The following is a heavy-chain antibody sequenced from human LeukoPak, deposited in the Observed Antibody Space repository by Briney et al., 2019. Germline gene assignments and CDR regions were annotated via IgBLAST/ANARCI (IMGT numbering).Heavy chain of an antibody. D-gene: IGHD3-22*01. J-gene: IGHJ4*02. CDR1: GGSVSSGSYY. Sequence: SETLSLICTVSGGSVSSGSYYWSWIRQPPGKGLEWIGYIYYSGSTSYNPSLKSRVTISVDTSKNQFSLELSSVTAADTAVYFCARGNYYDSSAYYPQWGQGTLVTVSS. CDR3: ARGNYYDSSAYYPQ. CDR2: IYYSGST. V-gene: IGHV4-61*01.